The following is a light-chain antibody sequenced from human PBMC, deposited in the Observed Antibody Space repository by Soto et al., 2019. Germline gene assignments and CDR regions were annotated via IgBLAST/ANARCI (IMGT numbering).Light chain of an antibody. CDR2: GAS. CDR1: QSVSSN. V-gene: IGKV3-15*01. CDR3: QQYNVWPRT. J-gene: IGKJ1*01. Sequence: EIVMTQSPATLSVSPGERATLSCRASQSVSSNLAWYQQKPGQAPRLLIYGASTRATGIPARFSGSGSGTEFTLTISSPQSEDFAVYYCQQYNVWPRTFGQGTKV.